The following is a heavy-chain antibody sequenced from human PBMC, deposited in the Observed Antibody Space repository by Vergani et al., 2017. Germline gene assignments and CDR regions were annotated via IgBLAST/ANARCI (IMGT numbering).Heavy chain of an antibody. V-gene: IGHV4-38-2*01. J-gene: IGHJ6*03. CDR1: GYSISSGYY. CDR3: RVAARPGDYYMDV. CDR2: IYNSGST. D-gene: IGHD6-6*01. Sequence: QVQLQESGPGLVKPSETLSLTCAVSGYSISSGYYWGWIRPPPGKGLEWIGSIYNSGSTYYNPSLKSRVTISVDTSKNQFSLKLSSVTAADTAVYYCRVAARPGDYYMDVWGKGTTVTVSS.